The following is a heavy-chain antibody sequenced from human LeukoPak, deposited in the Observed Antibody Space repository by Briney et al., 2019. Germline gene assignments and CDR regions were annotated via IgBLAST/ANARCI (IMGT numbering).Heavy chain of an antibody. J-gene: IGHJ4*02. V-gene: IGHV3-23*01. CDR3: AKSLGGDYGSGSYYVVFDS. CDR2: ISGSGSIT. D-gene: IGHD3-10*01. CDR1: GFTFNNYA. Sequence: GGSLRLSCVSSGFTFNNYAMNWLRQAGGKGLEWVSSISGSGSITYYADSVKGRFTISRDTSKNTLWLQMNSLRVDDTALYYCAKSLGGDYGSGSYYVVFDSWGQGTLVTVSS.